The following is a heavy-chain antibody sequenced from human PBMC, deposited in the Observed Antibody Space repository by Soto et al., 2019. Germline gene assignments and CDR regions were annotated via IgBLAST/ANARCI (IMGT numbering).Heavy chain of an antibody. CDR3: ASSVLVTSTMNYFDL. Sequence: PGESLTISCQASGYSFSNFWIAWVRHMPGEGLEWLGIIYPDDSDTRYSPSFLGQVTISADKSIKTTYLQWSSLKASDTAIYFCASSVLVTSTMNYFDLWGQGTLVTVSS. CDR2: IYPDDSDT. J-gene: IGHJ4*02. V-gene: IGHV5-51*01. D-gene: IGHD2-8*02. CDR1: GYSFSNFW.